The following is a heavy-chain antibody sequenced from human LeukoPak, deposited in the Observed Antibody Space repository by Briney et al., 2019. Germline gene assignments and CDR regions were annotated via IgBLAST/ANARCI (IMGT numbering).Heavy chain of an antibody. V-gene: IGHV3-33*01. CDR3: ARRRGSGSGSGDTNYYYMDV. Sequence: GGSLRLSCAASGFTFSSYGMHWVRQAPGKGLEWVAVIWYDGSNKYYADSVKGRFTISRDNSKNTLYLQMNSLRAEDTAVYYCARRRGSGSGSGDTNYYYMDVWGQGTLVTVSS. CDR1: GFTFSSYG. D-gene: IGHD3-10*01. CDR2: IWYDGSNK. J-gene: IGHJ6*03.